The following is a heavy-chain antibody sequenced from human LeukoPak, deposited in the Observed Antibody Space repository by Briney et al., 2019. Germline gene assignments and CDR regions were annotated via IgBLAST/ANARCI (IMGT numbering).Heavy chain of an antibody. CDR1: GFTVSSNY. D-gene: IGHD3-22*01. CDR2: IYSGDST. CDR3: ARDRHKYNYDSGGYPPY. V-gene: IGHV3-66*01. J-gene: IGHJ4*02. Sequence: GGSLRLSCAASGFTVSSNYMSWVRQAPGKGLEWVSVIYSGDSTYYADSVKGRFTISRDNAKNSLYLQMNTLRAEDTAVYYCARDRHKYNYDSGGYPPYWGQGTLVTVSS.